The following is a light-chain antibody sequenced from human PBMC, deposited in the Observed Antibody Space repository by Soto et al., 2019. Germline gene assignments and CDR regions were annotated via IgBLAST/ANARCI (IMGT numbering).Light chain of an antibody. CDR2: AVS. Sequence: SALTQPASVSGSPGQSITISCTGTSSDVGGFDFVSWYQQHPGKAPKLMIYAVSNRPSGGSIRFSGSKSGNTASLTISGLQAEDEADYYCCSYAGSSTYVFGTGTKVTVL. CDR3: CSYAGSSTYV. V-gene: IGLV2-23*02. J-gene: IGLJ1*01. CDR1: SSDVGGFDF.